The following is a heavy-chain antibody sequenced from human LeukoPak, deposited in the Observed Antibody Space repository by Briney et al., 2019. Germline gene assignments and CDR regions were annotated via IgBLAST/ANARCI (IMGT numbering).Heavy chain of an antibody. CDR1: GFTFSSYW. V-gene: IGHV3-7*01. Sequence: GGSLRLSCAASGFTFSSYWMSWVRQAPGKGLEWVANIKQDGSEKYYVDSVKGRVTMSRDNAKNSLYLQMNTLGAEDTAVYYCARGQVAFDIWGQGTMVTVSS. J-gene: IGHJ3*02. CDR2: IKQDGSEK. CDR3: ARGQVAFDI.